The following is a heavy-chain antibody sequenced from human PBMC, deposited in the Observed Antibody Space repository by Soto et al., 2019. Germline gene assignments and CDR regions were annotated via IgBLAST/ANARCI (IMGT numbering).Heavy chain of an antibody. CDR3: ARVSGIYYYGMAV. J-gene: IGHJ6*02. V-gene: IGHV4-34*01. CDR2: INHSGST. D-gene: IGHD3-10*01. Sequence: ASETLSLTCAVYGGSFSGYYWSWIRQPPGKGLEWIGEINHSGSTNYNPSLKSRVTISVDTSKNQVSLKLSSVTAADTAVYYCARVSGIYYYGMAVWGQGTTVTVSS. CDR1: GGSFSGYY.